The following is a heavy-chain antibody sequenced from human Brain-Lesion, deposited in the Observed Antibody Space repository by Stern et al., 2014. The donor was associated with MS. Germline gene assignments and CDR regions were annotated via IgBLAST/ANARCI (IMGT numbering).Heavy chain of an antibody. V-gene: IGHV4-31*03. CDR3: ARDQFTTSLDV. D-gene: IGHD2-2*01. CDR2: IYYSGTT. Sequence: VQLLESGPGLVKPSQTLSLTCTVFGGSVSSDNYYWTWIRQHPGKGLEWIGHIYYSGTTYYNPSLKSRFTISIDTSKNQFTLNLNSVTAADTAMYYCARDQFTTSLDVWGQGTTVTVSS. J-gene: IGHJ6*02. CDR1: GGSVSSDNYY.